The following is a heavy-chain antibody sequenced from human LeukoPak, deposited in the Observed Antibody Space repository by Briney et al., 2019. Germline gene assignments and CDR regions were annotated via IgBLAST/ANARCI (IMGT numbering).Heavy chain of an antibody. D-gene: IGHD3-10*01. CDR3: ARGKILLHHYYGSGSYRSWFDP. V-gene: IGHV4-34*01. Sequence: GSLRLSCAASGFTFSDYYMSWIRQPPGKGLEWIGEINHSGSTNYNPSLKSRVTISVDTSKNQFSLKLSSVTAADTAVYYCARGKILLHHYYGSGSYRSWFDPWGQGTLVTVSS. CDR2: INHSGST. CDR1: GFTFSDYY. J-gene: IGHJ5*02.